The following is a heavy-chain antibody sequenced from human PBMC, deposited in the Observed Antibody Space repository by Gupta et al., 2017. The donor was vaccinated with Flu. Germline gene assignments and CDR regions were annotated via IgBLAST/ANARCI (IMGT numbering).Heavy chain of an antibody. CDR1: GFTFSSYD. CDR2: IRSSGSTI. D-gene: IGHD3-3*01. Sequence: EVQLVDSEGDLVQPGGSLRLSWAASGFTFSSYDMNWVRQAPGKGLEWVSYIRSSGSTIHYADSVKGRFTISRDNAKDSLSLQMNSLRAEDTAVYYCARDTKTSYYYYGLDVWVQGTTVTVSS. J-gene: IGHJ6*02. CDR3: ARDTKTSYYYYGLDV. V-gene: IGHV3-48*03.